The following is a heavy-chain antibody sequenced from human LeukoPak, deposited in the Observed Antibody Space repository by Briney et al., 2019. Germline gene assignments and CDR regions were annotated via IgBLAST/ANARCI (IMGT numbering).Heavy chain of an antibody. CDR3: ARHTGRPQAGWFDP. J-gene: IGHJ5*02. CDR1: GTPFGTYW. V-gene: IGHV5-51*01. D-gene: IGHD3-10*01. CDR2: IFPRTSEV. Sequence: GASLKISCKDVGTPFGTYWVGWGRPMPGKGVEYMGIIFPRTSEVRYCPAFQGQVTISADKSLSTAYLQWTGLKASDTAMYYCARHTGRPQAGWFDPWGQGTLVTVSA.